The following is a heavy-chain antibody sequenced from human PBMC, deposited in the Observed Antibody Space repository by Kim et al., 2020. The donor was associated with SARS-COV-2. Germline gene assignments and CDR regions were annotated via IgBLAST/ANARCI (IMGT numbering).Heavy chain of an antibody. CDR2: INHSGST. J-gene: IGHJ4*02. CDR3: ARGRVVELRQRRSTNFDY. V-gene: IGHV4-34*01. Sequence: PSETLSLTCAVYGGSFSGYYWSWIRQPPGKGLEWIGEINHSGSTNYNPSLKSRVTISVDTSKNQFSLKLSSVTAADTAVYYCARGRVVELRQRRSTNFDYWGQGTLVTVSS. D-gene: IGHD1-7*01. CDR1: GGSFSGYY.